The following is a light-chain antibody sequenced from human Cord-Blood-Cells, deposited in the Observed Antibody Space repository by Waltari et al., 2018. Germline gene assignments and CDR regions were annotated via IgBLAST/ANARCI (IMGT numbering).Light chain of an antibody. V-gene: IGKV1-27*01. J-gene: IGKJ1*01. Sequence: DIQMTQSPSSLSASVGDRVTITCRARQGISNYLAWYQQKPGKVPKLLIYASSTLQSGVPSRFSGRGSGTDFTLTISSLQPEDVATYDCQKYNSAPWTFDQGTKVEI. CDR1: QGISNY. CDR3: QKYNSAPWT. CDR2: ASS.